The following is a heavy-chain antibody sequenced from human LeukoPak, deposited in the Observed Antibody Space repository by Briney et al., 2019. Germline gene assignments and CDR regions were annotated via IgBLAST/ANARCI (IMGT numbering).Heavy chain of an antibody. CDR3: ARTYDTSSGWTRFFDY. Sequence: SVKVSCKASGGTFSSYAISWVRQAPGQGLEWMGRIIPIFGTANYAQKFQGRVTITTDESTSTAYMELSSLRSEDTAVYHCARTYDTSSGWTRFFDYWGQGTLVTVSS. V-gene: IGHV1-69*05. D-gene: IGHD6-19*01. J-gene: IGHJ4*02. CDR1: GGTFSSYA. CDR2: IIPIFGTA.